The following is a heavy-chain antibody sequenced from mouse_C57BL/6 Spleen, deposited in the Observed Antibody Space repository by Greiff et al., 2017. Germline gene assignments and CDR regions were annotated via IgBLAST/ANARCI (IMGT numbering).Heavy chain of an antibody. CDR2: INPNNGGT. Sequence: VQLKQSGPELVKPGASVKIPCKASGYTFTDYNMDWVKQSHGKSLEWIGDINPNNGGTIYNQKFKGKATLTVDKSSSTAYMELRSLTSEDTAVYYCARHDYDYAMDYWGQGTSVTVSS. V-gene: IGHV1-18*01. D-gene: IGHD2-4*01. CDR1: GYTFTDYN. J-gene: IGHJ4*01. CDR3: ARHDYDYAMDY.